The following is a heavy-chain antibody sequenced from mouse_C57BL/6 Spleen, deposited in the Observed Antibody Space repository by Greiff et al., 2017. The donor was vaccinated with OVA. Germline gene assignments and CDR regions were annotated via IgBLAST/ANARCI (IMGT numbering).Heavy chain of an antibody. Sequence: VKLMESGPGLVQPSQSLSITCTVSGFSLTSYGVHWVRQSPGKGLEWLGVIWSGGSTDYNAAFISRLSISKDNSKSQVFFKMNSLQADDTAIYYCARHGSSYWFAYWGQGTLVTVSA. CDR3: ARHGSSYWFAY. CDR2: IWSGGST. V-gene: IGHV2-2*01. D-gene: IGHD1-1*01. J-gene: IGHJ3*01. CDR1: GFSLTSYG.